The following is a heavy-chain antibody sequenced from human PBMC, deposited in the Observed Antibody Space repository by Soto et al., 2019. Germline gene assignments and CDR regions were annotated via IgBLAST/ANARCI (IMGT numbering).Heavy chain of an antibody. CDR2: IKQDGSEK. J-gene: IGHJ4*02. CDR3: ARERGSSSWFFDY. V-gene: IGHV3-7*03. D-gene: IGHD6-13*01. CDR1: GFTFSSYW. Sequence: GGSLRLSCAASGFTFSSYWMSWVRQAPGKGLEWVVNIKQDGSEKYYVDSVKGRFTISRDNAKNSLYLQMNSLRAEDTAVYYCARERGSSSWFFDYWGQGTLVTVSS.